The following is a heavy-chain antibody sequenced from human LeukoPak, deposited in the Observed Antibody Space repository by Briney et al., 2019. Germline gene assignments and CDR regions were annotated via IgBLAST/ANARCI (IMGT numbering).Heavy chain of an antibody. CDR3: ARDSTATTTDY. CDR1: GFTLSSNY. V-gene: IGHV3-53*01. J-gene: IGHJ4*02. CDR2: IYSGDST. Sequence: GGSLRLSCAASGFTLSSNYMTWVRQAPGKGLEWVSVIYSGDSTYYADSVKGRFTISRDSSKNTLYLQMNSLRAEDTAVYYCARDSTATTTDYWGQGALVTVSS. D-gene: IGHD4-17*01.